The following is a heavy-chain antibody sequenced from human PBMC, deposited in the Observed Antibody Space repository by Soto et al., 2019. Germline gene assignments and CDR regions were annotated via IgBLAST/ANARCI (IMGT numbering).Heavy chain of an antibody. CDR2: IIPIFGTA. Sequence: SVKVSCKASGGTFSSYAISWVRQAPGQGLEWMGGIIPIFGTANYAQKFQGRVTITADESTSTAYMELSSLRSEDTAVYYCARDYEYYDSSPNANDAFDIWGKGTMVTVSS. V-gene: IGHV1-69*13. J-gene: IGHJ3*02. CDR1: GGTFSSYA. D-gene: IGHD3-22*01. CDR3: ARDYEYYDSSPNANDAFDI.